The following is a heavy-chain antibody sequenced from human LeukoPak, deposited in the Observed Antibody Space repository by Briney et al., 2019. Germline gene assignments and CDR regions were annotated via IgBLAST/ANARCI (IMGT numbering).Heavy chain of an antibody. CDR3: ARGSVLWFGDWYYFDY. J-gene: IGHJ4*02. D-gene: IGHD3-10*01. V-gene: IGHV4-61*02. Sequence: SETLSLTCSVSGGSISSGSYYWRWIRQPAGTGLEWIGRIYTSGSTNYNPSLKSRVTISVDTSKNQFSLKLSSVTAADTAVYYCARGSVLWFGDWYYFDYWGQGTLVTVSS. CDR2: IYTSGST. CDR1: GGSISSGSYY.